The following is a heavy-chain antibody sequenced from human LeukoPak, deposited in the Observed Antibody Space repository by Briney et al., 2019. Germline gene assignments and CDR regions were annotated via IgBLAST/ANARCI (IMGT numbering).Heavy chain of an antibody. CDR1: GFTFSSYA. V-gene: IGHV3-23*01. CDR2: ISGSGGTT. CDR3: AKNGRGSVSYYYFDY. J-gene: IGHJ4*02. Sequence: GGSLRLSCAASGFTFSSYAMTWVRQAPGKGLEWVSSISGSGGTTYYADSVKGRFTISRDNSKNTLYLQMNSLRAEDTAVYYCAKNGRGSVSYYYFDYWGQGTLVTVSP. D-gene: IGHD3-10*01.